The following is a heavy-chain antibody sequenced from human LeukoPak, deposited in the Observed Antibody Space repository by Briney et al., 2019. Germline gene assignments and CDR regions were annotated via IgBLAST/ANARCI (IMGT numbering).Heavy chain of an antibody. J-gene: IGHJ4*02. D-gene: IGHD3-16*02. CDR3: AKGSYDYIWGNFRLYYFDY. V-gene: IGHV3-23*01. CDR1: GFTFSSYA. Sequence: GGSLRLSCAASGFTFSSYAMSWDRQAPGKGLEWVSGISGSGGSTYYADSVKGRFTISRDNSKNTLYLQMNSLRAEDTAVYYCAKGSYDYIWGNFRLYYFDYWGQGTLVTVSS. CDR2: ISGSGGST.